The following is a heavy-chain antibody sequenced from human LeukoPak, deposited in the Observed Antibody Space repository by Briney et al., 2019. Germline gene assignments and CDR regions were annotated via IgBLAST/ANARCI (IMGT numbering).Heavy chain of an antibody. D-gene: IGHD6-13*01. CDR1: GFSISTYW. Sequence: GGSLRLSCAASGFSISTYWMSWVRQTPGKGLEWVANIKRDESEEYYVDSVKGRFTISRDNAKNSLYLQMNSLRAEDTAVYYCKSAAAGREDYYCYYMDVWGKGTTVTVSS. J-gene: IGHJ6*03. V-gene: IGHV3-7*02. CDR2: IKRDESEE. CDR3: KSAAAGREDYYCYYMDV.